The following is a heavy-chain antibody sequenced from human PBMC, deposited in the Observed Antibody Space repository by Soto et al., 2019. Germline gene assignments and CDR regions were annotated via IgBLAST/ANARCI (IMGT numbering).Heavy chain of an antibody. Sequence: QLQLQESGPGLVKPSETLSLTCTVSGGSISSSSYYWGWIRQPPGKGLEWIGSIYYSGSTYYNPSLKSRVTISVDTSKHQFALHVSSVTSAYTAEYYFAGPRLLTGTTLLTRGMDVWGQGTTVTFSS. CDR3: AGPRLLTGTTLLTRGMDV. CDR1: GGSISSSSYY. V-gene: IGHV4-39*01. CDR2: IYYSGST. J-gene: IGHJ6*01. D-gene: IGHD1-7*01.